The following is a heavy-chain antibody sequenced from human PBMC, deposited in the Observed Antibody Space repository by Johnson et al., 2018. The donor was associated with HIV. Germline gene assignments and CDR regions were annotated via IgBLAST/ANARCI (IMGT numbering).Heavy chain of an antibody. CDR2: LYSGGDI. CDR3: ARASLARGGKIRAFDI. V-gene: IGHV3-66*01. J-gene: IGHJ3*02. Sequence: SWVRQAPGKGLEWVAVLYSGGDIYYADSVKGRFIIPRDNSKSTLYLQLNSLRAEDTAVYYCARASLARGGKIRAFDIWGQGTMVTVSS. D-gene: IGHD4-23*01.